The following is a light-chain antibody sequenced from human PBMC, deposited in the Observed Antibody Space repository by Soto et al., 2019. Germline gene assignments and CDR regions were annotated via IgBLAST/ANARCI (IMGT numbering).Light chain of an antibody. V-gene: IGKV3-15*01. CDR3: QQYNNWPPLT. Sequence: EIVMRQSPATLSVSPGERATLSCRASQSVSSNLAWYQQKPGQAPRLLIYGASTRATGIPARFSGSGSGTEFTLTISSLQSGDFAVYYCQQYNNWPPLTFGGGTKVEIK. J-gene: IGKJ4*01. CDR2: GAS. CDR1: QSVSSN.